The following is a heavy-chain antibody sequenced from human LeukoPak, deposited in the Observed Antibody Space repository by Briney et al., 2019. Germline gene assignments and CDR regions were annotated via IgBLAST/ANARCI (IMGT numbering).Heavy chain of an antibody. CDR1: GYSISSGYY. Sequence: SETLSLTCAVSGYSISSGYYWGWIRQPPGKGLEWIGSIYHSGSTYYNPSLKSRVTISVDTSKNQFSLKLSSVTAADTAVYYCARRVDEIFWSGYYTRYGWFDPWGQGTLVTVSS. CDR2: IYHSGST. J-gene: IGHJ5*02. D-gene: IGHD3-3*01. V-gene: IGHV4-38-2*01. CDR3: ARRVDEIFWSGYYTRYGWFDP.